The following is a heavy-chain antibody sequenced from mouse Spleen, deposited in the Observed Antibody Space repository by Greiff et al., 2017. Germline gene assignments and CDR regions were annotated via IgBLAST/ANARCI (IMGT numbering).Heavy chain of an antibody. Sequence: QVQLQQPGAELVKPGASVKLSCTASGYTFTSYWMHWVKQRPGQGLEWIGMIHPNSGSTNYNENFKSKATLTVDKSSSTAYLQLSSLTSEDSAVYYCARKGLNAWFAYWGQGTLVTVSA. CDR1: GYTFTSYW. V-gene: IGHV1-64*01. CDR3: ARKGLNAWFAY. J-gene: IGHJ3*01. CDR2: IHPNSGST.